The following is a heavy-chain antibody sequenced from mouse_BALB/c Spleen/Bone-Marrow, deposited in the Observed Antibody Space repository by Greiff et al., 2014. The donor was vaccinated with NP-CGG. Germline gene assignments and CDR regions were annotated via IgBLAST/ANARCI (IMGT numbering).Heavy chain of an antibody. J-gene: IGHJ3*01. CDR3: ARGAAYGYYLGLAY. Sequence: VHVKQSGPELVKPGASVKMSCKASGYTFTDYNMHWVKQSHGKSLEWIGYIYPYNGGTVYKQKFKSKATLTVDNSSSTANMELRSLTSEDSAVYYCARGAAYGYYLGLAYWGQGTLVTVSA. CDR1: GYTFTDYN. CDR2: IYPYNGGT. V-gene: IGHV1S29*02. D-gene: IGHD2-3*01.